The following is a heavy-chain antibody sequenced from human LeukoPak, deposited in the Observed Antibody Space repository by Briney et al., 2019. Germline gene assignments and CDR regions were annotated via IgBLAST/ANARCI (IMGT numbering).Heavy chain of an antibody. CDR2: IKNKTNGGTT. J-gene: IGHJ4*02. CDR3: ARGFCSSTSCYQGPFDF. Sequence: GGSLRLSCAASGFIFSSAWMTWVRQAPGKGLEWVGHIKNKTNGGTTDYAAPVKGRFIISRDDSKNTLYLQMSSLRTEDTAVYYCARGFCSSTSCYQGPFDFWGQGTLVTVSS. D-gene: IGHD2-2*01. V-gene: IGHV3-15*01. CDR1: GFIFSSAW.